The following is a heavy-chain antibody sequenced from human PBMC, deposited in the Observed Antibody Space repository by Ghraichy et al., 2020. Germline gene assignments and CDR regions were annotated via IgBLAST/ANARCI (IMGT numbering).Heavy chain of an antibody. J-gene: IGHJ4*02. Sequence: GGSLRLSCAASGFTFSAYTVNWVRQAPGKGLEWVSSISSTSGYIYYADSLKGRFTISRDNAKNSLYLQMTSLRAEDTAVYYCARDQGYNLDYWGQGTLVTVSS. CDR1: GFTFSAYT. CDR3: ARDQGYNLDY. CDR2: ISSTSGYI. V-gene: IGHV3-21*01. D-gene: IGHD5-24*01.